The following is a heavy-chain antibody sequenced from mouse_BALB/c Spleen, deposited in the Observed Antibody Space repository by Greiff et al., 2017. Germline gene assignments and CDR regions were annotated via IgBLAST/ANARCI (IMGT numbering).Heavy chain of an antibody. CDR3: ARSIYYGNYGGGFDY. Sequence: EVQLQESGAELVKPGASVKLSCTASGFNIKDTYMPWVKQRPEQGLEWIGRIDPANGNTKYDPKFQGKATITADTSSNTAYLQLSSLTSEDTAVYYCARSIYYGNYGGGFDYWGQGTTLTVSS. V-gene: IGHV14-3*02. J-gene: IGHJ2*01. CDR2: IDPANGNT. CDR1: GFNIKDTY. D-gene: IGHD2-1*01.